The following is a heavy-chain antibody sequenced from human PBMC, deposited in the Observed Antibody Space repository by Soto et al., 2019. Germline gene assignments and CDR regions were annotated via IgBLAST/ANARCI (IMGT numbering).Heavy chain of an antibody. CDR3: ASDTYYYDSSGYYH. D-gene: IGHD3-22*01. CDR1: GFTFSSYA. CDR2: ISYDGSNK. V-gene: IGHV3-30-3*01. J-gene: IGHJ5*02. Sequence: VGSLRLSCAASGFTFSSYAMHWVRQAPGKGLEWVAVISYDGSNKYYADSVKGRFTISRDNSKNTLYLQMNSLRAEDTAVYYCASDTYYYDSSGYYHWGQGTLVTVSS.